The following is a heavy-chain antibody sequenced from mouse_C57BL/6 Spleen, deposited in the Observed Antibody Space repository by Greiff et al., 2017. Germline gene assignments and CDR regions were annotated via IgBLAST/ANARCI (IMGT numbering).Heavy chain of an antibody. Sequence: VKLQESGAELVRPGTSVKVSCKASGYAFTNYLIEWVKQRPGPGLEWIGVINPGSGGTNYNEKFKGKAKLTANQYSSTAYMQLSSLTSEDTAVYCCARGVDWDEEGYFEVWGTGTTVTVSS. J-gene: IGHJ1*03. CDR2: INPGSGGT. V-gene: IGHV1-54*01. CDR1: GYAFTNYL. D-gene: IGHD4-1*01. CDR3: ARGVDWDEEGYFEV.